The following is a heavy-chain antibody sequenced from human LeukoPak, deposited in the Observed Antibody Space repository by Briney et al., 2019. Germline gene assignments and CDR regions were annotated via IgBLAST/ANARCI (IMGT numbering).Heavy chain of an antibody. D-gene: IGHD3-22*01. CDR1: GGTFSSYA. CDR2: IIPILGIA. CDR3: ARGVRDSSGDALDI. J-gene: IGHJ3*02. Sequence: SVKVSCKASGGTFSSYAISWVRQAPGQGLEWMGRIIPILGIANYAQKFQGRVTITADKSTSTAYMELSSLRSEDTAVYYCARGVRDSSGDALDIWGQGTMVIVSS. V-gene: IGHV1-69*04.